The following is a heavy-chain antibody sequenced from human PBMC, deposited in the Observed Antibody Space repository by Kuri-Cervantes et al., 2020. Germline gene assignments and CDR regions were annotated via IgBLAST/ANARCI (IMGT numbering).Heavy chain of an antibody. CDR1: GFTFSKAW. CDR2: IKSKTDDEPT. Sequence: GGSLRLSCAASGFTFSKAWMSWVRQAPGKGPEWVGRIKSKTDDEPTDYAAPVKGRFTISRDDSKNTLYLQMNSLKTEDTAVYYCTTSVDYWGQGTLVTVSS. CDR3: TTSVDY. V-gene: IGHV3-15*01. J-gene: IGHJ4*02.